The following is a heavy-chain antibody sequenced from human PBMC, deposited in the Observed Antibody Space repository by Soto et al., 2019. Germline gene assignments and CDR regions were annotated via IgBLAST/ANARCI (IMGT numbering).Heavy chain of an antibody. CDR1: GFIFSTYA. D-gene: IGHD3-3*01. J-gene: IGHJ4*02. CDR2: ISKSGDST. V-gene: IGHV3-64*07. CDR3: ARLGSGLDY. Sequence: EVQLVESGGGLVQPGGSLRLSCAASGFIFSTYAMHWVRQAPGKGLEYVSAISKSGDSTYYADSVKGRFTISRDNSKNTLCLQLGSLTVEDMGVYYCARLGSGLDYWGQGTLVTVSS.